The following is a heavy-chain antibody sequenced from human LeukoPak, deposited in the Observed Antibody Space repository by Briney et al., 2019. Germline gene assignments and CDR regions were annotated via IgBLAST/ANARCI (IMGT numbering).Heavy chain of an antibody. D-gene: IGHD2-15*01. J-gene: IGHJ6*03. CDR1: GFTFSSYS. V-gene: IGHV3-21*01. Sequence: GGSLRLSCAGSGFTFSSYSMNWVRQAPGKGLEWVSSISSSSSYIYYADSVKGRFTISRDNAKKSLYLQMNSLRAEDTAVYYCARVLRYCSGGNCYSGGLGYMDVWGKGTTVTISS. CDR2: ISSSSSYI. CDR3: ARVLRYCSGGNCYSGGLGYMDV.